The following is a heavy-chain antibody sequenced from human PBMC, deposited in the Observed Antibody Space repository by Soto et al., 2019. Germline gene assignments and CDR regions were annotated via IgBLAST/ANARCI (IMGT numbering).Heavy chain of an antibody. J-gene: IGHJ4*02. D-gene: IGHD6-13*01. Sequence: PGGSLRLSCSASGFTFSTYAMHWVRQAPGKGLEYVSTINSDGGSTYYADSVKGRFTISRDNSKNTLYLQMSSLRAEDTAVYYCVKGFGFSSSWYFDYWGQGTLVTVSS. CDR1: GFTFSTYA. CDR3: VKGFGFSSSWYFDY. V-gene: IGHV3-64D*08. CDR2: INSDGGST.